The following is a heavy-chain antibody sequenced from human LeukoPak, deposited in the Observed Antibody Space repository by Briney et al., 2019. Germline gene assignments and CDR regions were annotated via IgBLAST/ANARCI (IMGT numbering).Heavy chain of an antibody. CDR3: AKDRGQLVPKYNWFDP. CDR2: ISSSGRST. D-gene: IGHD6-6*01. V-gene: IGHV3-23*01. Sequence: GGSLRLSCAASGFTFSSYAMNWVRQAPGQGLEWVSAISSSGRSTYYADSVKGRFTISRDNSKNTLYLQMNSLRAEDTAVYYCAKDRGQLVPKYNWFDPWGQGTLVTVSS. J-gene: IGHJ5*02. CDR1: GFTFSSYA.